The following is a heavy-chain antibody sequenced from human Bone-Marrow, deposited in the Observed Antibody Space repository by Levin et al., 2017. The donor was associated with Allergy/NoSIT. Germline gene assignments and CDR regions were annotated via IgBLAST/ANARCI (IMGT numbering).Heavy chain of an antibody. J-gene: IGHJ4*02. CDR2: INPNSVAT. CDR1: GHPFADYY. V-gene: IGHV1-2*02. Sequence: GASVKVSCRASGHPFADYYVHWVRQAPGQGLEWMGWINPNSVATEFAQKFQGRVTMTGDTSISTPYMELSMLRSDDTAVYYCSGASGRSHTPNDFWGQGTQVTVSS. CDR3: SGASGRSHTPNDF. D-gene: IGHD1-26*01.